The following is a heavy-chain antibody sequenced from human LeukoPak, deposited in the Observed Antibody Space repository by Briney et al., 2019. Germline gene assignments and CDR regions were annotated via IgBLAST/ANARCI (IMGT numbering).Heavy chain of an antibody. V-gene: IGHV3-23*01. CDR2: ITASGEGT. D-gene: IGHD2-2*01. CDR3: AKDPPNIGPDPYYFDS. Sequence: GAALRLSCAASGFTFSTYDMPWVRRAPGRGLEWVSTITASGEGTWRTDSVKGRFTISRDNSKNNLYLQMNSLQVENTAIYYCAKDPPNIGPDPYYFDSWGQGTLVTVSS. CDR1: GFTFSTYD. J-gene: IGHJ4*02.